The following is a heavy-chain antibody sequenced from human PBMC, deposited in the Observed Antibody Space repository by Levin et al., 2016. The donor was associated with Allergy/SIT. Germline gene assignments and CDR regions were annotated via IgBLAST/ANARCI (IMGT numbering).Heavy chain of an antibody. CDR3: ARGGLRYFDWSLGV. V-gene: IGHV3-74*01. Sequence: GGSLRLSCAASGFTFSSYWMHWVRQAPGKGLVWVSRINSDGSSTSYADSVKGRFTISRDNAKNTLYLQMNSLRAEDTAVYYCARGGLRYFDWSLGVWGKGTTVTVSS. CDR2: INSDGSST. D-gene: IGHD3-9*01. J-gene: IGHJ6*04. CDR1: GFTFSSYW.